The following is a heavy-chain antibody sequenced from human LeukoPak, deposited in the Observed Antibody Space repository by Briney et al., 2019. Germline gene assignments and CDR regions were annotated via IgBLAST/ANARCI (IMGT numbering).Heavy chain of an antibody. CDR2: ISSSGSTI. CDR1: GFTFSSYE. V-gene: IGHV3-48*03. D-gene: IGHD1-7*01. Sequence: GGPLRLSCAASGFTFSSYEMNWVRQAPGKGLEWASYISSSGSTIYYADSVKGRFTISRDNAKNSLYLQMNSLRAEDTAVYYCARGSRLASQLRGYYYYGMDVWGQGTTVTVSS. CDR3: ARGSRLASQLRGYYYYGMDV. J-gene: IGHJ6*02.